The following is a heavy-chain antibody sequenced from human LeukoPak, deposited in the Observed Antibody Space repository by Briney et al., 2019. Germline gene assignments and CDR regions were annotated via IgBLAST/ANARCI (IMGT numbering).Heavy chain of an antibody. V-gene: IGHV3-23*01. CDR3: AKVGIVGATTSAYFEY. D-gene: IGHD1-26*01. Sequence: GGSLRLSCAASGFTFSSYSMTWVRQAPGKGLEWVSGITGSGDNTYYAGSVKGRFTISRDNSKNTLYLQMNSLRPEDTAAYYCAKVGIVGATTSAYFEYWGQGTLVTVSS. CDR1: GFTFSSYS. CDR2: ITGSGDNT. J-gene: IGHJ4*02.